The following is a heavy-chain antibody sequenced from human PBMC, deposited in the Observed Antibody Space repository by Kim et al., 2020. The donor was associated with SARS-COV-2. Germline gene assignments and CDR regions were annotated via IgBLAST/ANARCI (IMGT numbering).Heavy chain of an antibody. Sequence: AGSRKGRFTISRDNTKNKLYLQMNRLRVEDTAVYYCASIGGWNYGDYWGQGTLVTVSS. V-gene: IGHV3-74*01. D-gene: IGHD6-19*01. J-gene: IGHJ4*02. CDR3: ASIGGWNYGDY.